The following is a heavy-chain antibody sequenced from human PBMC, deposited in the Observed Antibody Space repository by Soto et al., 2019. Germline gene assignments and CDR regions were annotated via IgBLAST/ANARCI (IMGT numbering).Heavy chain of an antibody. J-gene: IGHJ4*02. Sequence: QVQLVQSGAEVKKPGASVKVSCKASGYTFTSYYMHWVRQAPGQGLEWVGIINPSGGSTTYSQKFQGRVTMTRDTSTSTVYMELSSLRSEDTAVYYCARDFVVVPSALYYFDYWGQGTLVAVSS. CDR1: GYTFTSYY. CDR2: INPSGGST. V-gene: IGHV1-46*01. D-gene: IGHD2-2*01. CDR3: ARDFVVVPSALYYFDY.